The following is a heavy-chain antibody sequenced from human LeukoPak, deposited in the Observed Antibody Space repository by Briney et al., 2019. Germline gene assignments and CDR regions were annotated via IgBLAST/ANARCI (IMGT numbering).Heavy chain of an antibody. CDR1: GVSISSGYW. CDR2: CFHSGNT. D-gene: IGHD4-17*01. J-gene: IGHJ4*02. Sequence: SETLSPTCAVSGVSISSGYWWSWVRQPPGKGLEWVGECFHSGNTNYNPSLKSRDTISLDKSKNQFSLNLNSLTAADTAVYYRARSAYGFDYWGQGTLVTVSS. CDR3: ARSAYGFDY. V-gene: IGHV4-4*02.